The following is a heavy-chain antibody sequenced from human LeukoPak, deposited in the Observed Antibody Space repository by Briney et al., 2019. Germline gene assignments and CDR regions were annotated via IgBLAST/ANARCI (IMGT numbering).Heavy chain of an antibody. J-gene: IGHJ3*02. Sequence: GASVKVSCKASGYTFTSYDINWVRQATGQGLEWMGWMNPNSGNTGYAQKFQGRVTITRNTSISTAYMELSSLRSEDTAVYYCAREVAGTGGDAFDIWGQGTMVTVSS. D-gene: IGHD6-19*01. V-gene: IGHV1-8*01. CDR3: AREVAGTGGDAFDI. CDR2: MNPNSGNT. CDR1: GYTFTSYD.